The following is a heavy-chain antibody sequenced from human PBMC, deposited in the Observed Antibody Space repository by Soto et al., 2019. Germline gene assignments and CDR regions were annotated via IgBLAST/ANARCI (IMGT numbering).Heavy chain of an antibody. Sequence: EVQLLESGGGLVQPGGSLRLSCAASGFTFSSYAMSWVRQAPGKGLEWVSAISGSGGSIYYADSVKGRFTISRDNSKNTLYLQMNSLRAEDTAVYYCAKVMEYYDFWSGPGDYWGQGTLVTVSS. D-gene: IGHD3-3*01. CDR2: ISGSGGSI. J-gene: IGHJ4*02. V-gene: IGHV3-23*01. CDR3: AKVMEYYDFWSGPGDY. CDR1: GFTFSSYA.